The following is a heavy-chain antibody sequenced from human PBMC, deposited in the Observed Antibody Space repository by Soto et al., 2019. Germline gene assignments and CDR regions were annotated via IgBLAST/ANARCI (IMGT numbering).Heavy chain of an antibody. D-gene: IGHD3-3*01. Sequence: TSETLSLTCAVYGGPFSGNYWTWVRQPPGEGLEWIAEMNHSGRNNYNPALRNRVTISVDTAKSQFSLRLDSVTAADTAVFYCARGIIPSGGVFGFWGEGTQVTVSS. V-gene: IGHV4-34*01. J-gene: IGHJ4*02. CDR3: ARGIIPSGGVFGF. CDR2: MNHSGRN. CDR1: GGPFSGNY.